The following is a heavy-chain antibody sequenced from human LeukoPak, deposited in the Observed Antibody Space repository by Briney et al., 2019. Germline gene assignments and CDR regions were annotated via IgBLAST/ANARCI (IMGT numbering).Heavy chain of an antibody. J-gene: IGHJ6*04. CDR1: GGAFSGNY. CDR3: ARGQGDAWSGYVLNV. V-gene: IGHV4-34*01. CDR2: MDHSGST. D-gene: IGHD3-3*01. Sequence: SETLSVACAVYGGAFSGNYWSWIRQSPGKGLEWIGEMDHSGSTNYNPSLKSRVTISVDTSKNHFSLKLSSVTAADTAVYYCARGQGDAWSGYVLNVWGEGTTVTVSS.